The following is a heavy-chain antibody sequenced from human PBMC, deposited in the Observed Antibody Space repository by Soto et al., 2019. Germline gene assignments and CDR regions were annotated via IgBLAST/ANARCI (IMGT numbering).Heavy chain of an antibody. CDR1: GGSISSSSYY. CDR2: IYYSGSA. CDR3: AMRIVGATISFDY. V-gene: IGHV4-39*01. J-gene: IGHJ4*02. D-gene: IGHD1-26*01. Sequence: PSETLSLTCTVSGGSISSSSYYWGWIRQPPGKGLEWIGSIYYSGSAYYNPSLKSRVTISVDTSKNQFSLKLSSVTAADTAVYYCAMRIVGATISFDYWGQGTLVTVS.